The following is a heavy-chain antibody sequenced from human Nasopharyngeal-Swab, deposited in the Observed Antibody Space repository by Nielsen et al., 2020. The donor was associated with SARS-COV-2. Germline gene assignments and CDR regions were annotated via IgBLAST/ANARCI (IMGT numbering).Heavy chain of an antibody. CDR1: GFTVSSNY. Sequence: GESLKISCAASGFTVSSNYMSWVRQAPGMGLEWVSVMYRGGSTYYADSVKGRFTLSRDNSKNTLYLQMNSLRAEDTAVYYCAGDDGYSYGRTDAFDIWGQGTMVTVSS. V-gene: IGHV3-53*01. CDR2: MYRGGST. CDR3: AGDDGYSYGRTDAFDI. D-gene: IGHD5-18*01. J-gene: IGHJ3*02.